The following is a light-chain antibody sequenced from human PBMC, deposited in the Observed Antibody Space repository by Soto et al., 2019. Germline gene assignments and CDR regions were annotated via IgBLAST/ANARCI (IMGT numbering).Light chain of an antibody. Sequence: DIQMTQSPSSLSASVGDRVTITCRASQSISKYLSWYRHKPGTAPKLLIYAASSLQSGVPSRFSGSGSGTDFTLTISSLQPEDFATYYCQQSYSSPFTFGPGTKVDIK. CDR3: QQSYSSPFT. J-gene: IGKJ3*01. CDR2: AAS. CDR1: QSISKY. V-gene: IGKV1-39*01.